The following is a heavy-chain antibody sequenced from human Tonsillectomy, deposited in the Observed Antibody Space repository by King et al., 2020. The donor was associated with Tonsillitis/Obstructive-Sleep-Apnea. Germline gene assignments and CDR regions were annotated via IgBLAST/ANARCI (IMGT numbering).Heavy chain of an antibody. CDR3: ARGRGSTTAARHWFDP. D-gene: IGHD6-6*01. V-gene: IGHV4-61*01. Sequence: VPLQESGPGLVRPSETLSLTCSVSGGSVSTSTYYWRWIRQPPGKPLEWIGYVYHSGSTNYNPSLKSRVTMSLDTSNNQLYLTLTFVTAADTAVYYCARGRGSTTAARHWFDPWGRGTLVTVSS. CDR2: VYHSGST. J-gene: IGHJ5*02. CDR1: GGSVSTSTYY.